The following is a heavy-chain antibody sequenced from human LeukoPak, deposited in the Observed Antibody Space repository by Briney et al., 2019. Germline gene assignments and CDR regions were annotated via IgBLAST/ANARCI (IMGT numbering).Heavy chain of an antibody. CDR1: GYTFTNYY. Sequence: ASVKVSCKASGYTFTNYYMHWVRQAPGQGLEWMGIINPSGGSTSYAQKFQGRVTMTRDTSTSTVYMELSSLRSEDTAVYFCARVDAKGSGVKYFDYWGQGTLVTVSS. J-gene: IGHJ4*02. CDR3: ARVDAKGSGVKYFDY. CDR2: INPSGGST. D-gene: IGHD3-10*01. V-gene: IGHV1-46*01.